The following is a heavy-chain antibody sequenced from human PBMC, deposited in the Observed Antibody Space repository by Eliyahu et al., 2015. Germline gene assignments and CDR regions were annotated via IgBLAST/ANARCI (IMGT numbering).Heavy chain of an antibody. Sequence: EVQLVESGGGLVQPGGSLRLSCXXXGFTFXSYSMNWVRQAPGKGLEWVSYISSSSSTIYYADSVKGRFTISRDNAKNSLYLQMNSLRDEDTAVYYCARVGYSGYDYPFDYWGQGTLVTVSS. CDR2: ISSSSSTI. V-gene: IGHV3-48*02. D-gene: IGHD5-12*01. CDR3: ARVGYSGYDYPFDY. J-gene: IGHJ4*02. CDR1: GFTFXSYS.